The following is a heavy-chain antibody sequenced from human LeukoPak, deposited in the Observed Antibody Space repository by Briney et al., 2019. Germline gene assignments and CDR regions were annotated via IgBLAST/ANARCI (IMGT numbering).Heavy chain of an antibody. J-gene: IGHJ4*02. V-gene: IGHV1-69*04. CDR2: IIPILGIA. CDR1: GGTFSSYA. Sequence: ASVKVSCKASGGTFSSYAISWVRQAPGQGLEWMGRIIPILGIANYAQKFQGRVTITADKSTSTAYMELSSLRSEDTAVCYCAREDILTGPGDYWGQGTLVTVSS. D-gene: IGHD3-9*01. CDR3: AREDILTGPGDY.